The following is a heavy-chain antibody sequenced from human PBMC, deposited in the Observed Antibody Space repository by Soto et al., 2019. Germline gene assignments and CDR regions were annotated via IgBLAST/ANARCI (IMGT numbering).Heavy chain of an antibody. D-gene: IGHD1-7*01. CDR2: INAGNGNT. CDR1: GYTFTSYA. Sequence: ASVKVSCKAPGYTFTSYAMHWVRQAPGQRLEWMGWINAGNGNTKYSQKFQGRVTITRDTSASTAYMELSSLRSEDTAVYYCARVNNWNYVGWFDPWGQGTLVTVSS. J-gene: IGHJ5*02. CDR3: ARVNNWNYVGWFDP. V-gene: IGHV1-3*01.